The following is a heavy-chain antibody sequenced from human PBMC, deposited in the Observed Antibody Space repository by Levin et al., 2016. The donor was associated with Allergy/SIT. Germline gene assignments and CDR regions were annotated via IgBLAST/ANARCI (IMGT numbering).Heavy chain of an antibody. CDR1: GFTFSSYA. CDR2: IYSGGST. Sequence: GGSLRLSCAASGFTFSSYAMSWVRQAPGKGLEWVSVIYSGGSTYYPDSVRGRFTISRDNFKSTVYLQMNNLRAEDTAMYYCAQDAHGTRFLGGGDYWGQGTLVTVSS. V-gene: IGHV3-23*03. J-gene: IGHJ4*02. CDR3: AQDAHGTRFLGGGDY. D-gene: IGHD3-16*01.